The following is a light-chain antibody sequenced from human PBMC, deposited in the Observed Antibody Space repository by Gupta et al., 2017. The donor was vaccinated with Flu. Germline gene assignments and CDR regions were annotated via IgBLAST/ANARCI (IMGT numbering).Light chain of an antibody. J-gene: IGKJ5*01. Sequence: EIVLTQSPATLSLSPGERATLSCRASQSVSTYLAWYQHKPGQAPRLLIYDASNRATGIPARFSGSGSGTDFTLTISSREPEDFAVYYGQLRSPLTFGQGTRLEIE. CDR3: QLRSPLT. V-gene: IGKV3-11*01. CDR1: QSVSTY. CDR2: DAS.